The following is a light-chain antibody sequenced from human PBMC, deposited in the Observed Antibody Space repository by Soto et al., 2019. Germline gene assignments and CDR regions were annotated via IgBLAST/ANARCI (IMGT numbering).Light chain of an antibody. CDR1: SSNIGAGYD. CDR3: QSYDSSLSAL. J-gene: IGLJ3*02. V-gene: IGLV1-40*01. Sequence: QSVLTQPPSVSGAPGQRVTISCTGSSSNIGAGYDVHWYQQLPGTAPKLLIYGNSNRPSGVPDRFSGSKSGTSASLAITGLQPEDEADYYCQSYDSSLSALFGGGTQLTVL. CDR2: GNS.